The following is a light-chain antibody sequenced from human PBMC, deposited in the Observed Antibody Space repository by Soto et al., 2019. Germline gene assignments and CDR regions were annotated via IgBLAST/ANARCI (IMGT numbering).Light chain of an antibody. Sequence: DLQMTQSPPSLSASVGDRVTITCRASHGIDRHLCWYQQKPGQAPKFLIYGASTLQSGVPSRFSGSGSGADFTLTISSLQPEDSATYYCQQTYSNPQTFGQGTKVEIK. CDR1: HGIDRH. CDR2: GAS. V-gene: IGKV1-39*01. CDR3: QQTYSNPQT. J-gene: IGKJ1*01.